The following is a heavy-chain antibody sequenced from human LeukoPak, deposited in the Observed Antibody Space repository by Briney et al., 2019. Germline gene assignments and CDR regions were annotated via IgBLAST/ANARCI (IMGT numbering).Heavy chain of an antibody. J-gene: IGHJ4*02. CDR3: ARDHLLWFGELFDY. CDR1: GFTFSSYE. CDR2: IKQDGSEK. Sequence: GGSLRLSCAASGFTFSSYEMNWVRQAPGKGLEWVANIKQDGSEKYYVDSVKGRFTISRDNAKNSLYLQMNSLRAEDTAVYYCARDHLLWFGELFDYWGQGTLVTVSS. V-gene: IGHV3-7*04. D-gene: IGHD3-10*01.